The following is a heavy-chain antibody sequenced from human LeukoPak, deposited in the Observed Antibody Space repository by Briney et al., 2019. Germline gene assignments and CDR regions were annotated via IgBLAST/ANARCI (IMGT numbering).Heavy chain of an antibody. Sequence: SETLSLTCGVYGGSFSGYSWTWIRQPPGKGLECIGEINRRGSTNYNPSLKSRVTISVDTSKNQFSLKLSSVTAADTAVYYCARAKGSVSTARLGLKKKNYYYYGMDVWGQGTTVTVSS. V-gene: IGHV4-34*01. CDR1: GGSFSGYS. CDR2: INRRGST. CDR3: ARAKGSVSTARLGLKKKNYYYYGMDV. D-gene: IGHD3-10*01. J-gene: IGHJ6*02.